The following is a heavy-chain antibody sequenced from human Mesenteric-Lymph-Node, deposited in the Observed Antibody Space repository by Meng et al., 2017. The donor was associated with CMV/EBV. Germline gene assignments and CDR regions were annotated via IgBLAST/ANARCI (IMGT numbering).Heavy chain of an antibody. CDR2: IYSGGST. D-gene: IGHD2/OR15-2a*01. Sequence: GESLKIPCAASGFTVSSNYMSWVRQAPGKGLEWVSVIYSGGSTYYADSVKGRFTLSRDNSKNTLYLQMNSLRAEDTAVYYCASPEYSADAFDIWGQGTMVTVSS. J-gene: IGHJ3*02. CDR3: ASPEYSADAFDI. CDR1: GFTVSSNY. V-gene: IGHV3-66*02.